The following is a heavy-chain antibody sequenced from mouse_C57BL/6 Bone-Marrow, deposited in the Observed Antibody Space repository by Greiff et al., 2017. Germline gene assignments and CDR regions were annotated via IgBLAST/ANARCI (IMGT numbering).Heavy chain of an antibody. CDR2: IDPENGDT. J-gene: IGHJ2*01. CDR1: GFNIKDDY. V-gene: IGHV14-4*01. Sequence: EVQLQQSGAELVRPGASVKLSCTASGFNIKDDYMHWVKQRPEQGLEWIGWIDPENGDTEYASKFQGKATITADTSSNTAYLQLSSLTSEDTAVYYCTTIIYDGYYGDYWGQGTTLTVSS. CDR3: TTIIYDGYYGDY. D-gene: IGHD2-3*01.